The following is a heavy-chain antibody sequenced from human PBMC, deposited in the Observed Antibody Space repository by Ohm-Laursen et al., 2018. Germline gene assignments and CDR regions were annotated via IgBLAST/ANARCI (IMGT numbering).Heavy chain of an antibody. CDR1: GFSFPYYA. D-gene: IGHD3-22*01. CDR3: AKDKSSGTNWYFDH. CDR2: ISSSGAAT. Sequence: GSLRLSCTASGFSFPYYAMSWVRQAPGKGLEWVSTISSSGAATYYADSVKGRLTIPRDSSNNILHLQMNSLRADDTAVYYCAKDKSSGTNWYFDHWGRGTLVTVSS. V-gene: IGHV3-23*01. J-gene: IGHJ2*01.